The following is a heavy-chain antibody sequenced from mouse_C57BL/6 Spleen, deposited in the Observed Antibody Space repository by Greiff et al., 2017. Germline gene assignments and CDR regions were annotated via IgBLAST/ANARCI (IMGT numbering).Heavy chain of an antibody. V-gene: IGHV7-1*01. J-gene: IGHJ4*01. Sequence: EVQLMESGGGLVQSGRSLRLSCATSGFTFSDFYMEWVRQAPGKGLEWIAASRNKANDYTTEYSASVKGRFIVSRDTSQSILYLQMNALRAEDTAIYYCARDQDYYAMDYWGQGTSVTVSS. CDR3: ARDQDYYAMDY. CDR1: GFTFSDFY. CDR2: SRNKANDYTT.